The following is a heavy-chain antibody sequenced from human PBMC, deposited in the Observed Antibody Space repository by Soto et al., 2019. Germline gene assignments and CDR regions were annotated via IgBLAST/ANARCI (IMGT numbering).Heavy chain of an antibody. V-gene: IGHV4-34*01. CDR2: MSDSGGT. J-gene: IGHJ3*01. CDR1: GGSISSGRYY. Sequence: QVQLQQWGAGLLKPSETLSLTCAVYGGSISSGRYYWSWIRQPTGMGLEWMGDMSDSGGTHFNPSLKSRVTRPADKPKNQLSLKIRSVPCAISALYYGALVGRGSSSKVLEALGMRGPGAMVT. CDR3: ALVGRGSSSKVLEALGM. D-gene: IGHD2-15*01.